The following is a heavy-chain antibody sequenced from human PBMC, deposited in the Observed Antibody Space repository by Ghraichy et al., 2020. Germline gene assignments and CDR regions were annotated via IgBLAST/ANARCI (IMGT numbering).Heavy chain of an antibody. D-gene: IGHD3-16*01. CDR2: IYREGST. V-gene: IGHV3-53*01. CDR3: VRDWGEASD. CDR1: GITVSDTY. J-gene: IGHJ4*02. Sequence: LSLTCAASGITVSDTYMSWVRQAPGKGLEWVSIIYREGSTYYADSVKGRFTISRDNSKNTVSLQMNSLRVEDTAFYFCVRDWGEASDWGQGTLVTVSS.